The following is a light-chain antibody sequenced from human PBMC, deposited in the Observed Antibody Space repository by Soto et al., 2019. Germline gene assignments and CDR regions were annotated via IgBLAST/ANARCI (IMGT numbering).Light chain of an antibody. CDR1: QSVSNN. V-gene: IGKV3-15*01. J-gene: IGKJ1*01. CDR2: GAS. Sequence: EIVMTQSPATLSVSPGERATLSCRASQSVSNNLAWYQQKPGQAPRLLIYGASTRATGIPASFSGSGSGTEFTLTVSSLQSEEFAVYYCQQYNTWPRTFGQGTKVEIK. CDR3: QQYNTWPRT.